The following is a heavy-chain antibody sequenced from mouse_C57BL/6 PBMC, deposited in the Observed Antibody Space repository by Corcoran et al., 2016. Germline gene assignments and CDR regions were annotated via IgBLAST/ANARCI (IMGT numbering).Heavy chain of an antibody. Sequence: QIQLVQSGPELKKPGETVKISCKASGYTFTTYGMSWVKQAPGKGLKWMGWINTYSGVPTYADDFKGRFAFSLETSASTAYLQINNLKNEDTATYFCARDPLYENAMDYWGQGTSVTVSS. CDR3: ARDPLYENAMDY. CDR1: GYTFTTYG. CDR2: INTYSGVP. D-gene: IGHD1-1*01. J-gene: IGHJ4*01. V-gene: IGHV9-3*01.